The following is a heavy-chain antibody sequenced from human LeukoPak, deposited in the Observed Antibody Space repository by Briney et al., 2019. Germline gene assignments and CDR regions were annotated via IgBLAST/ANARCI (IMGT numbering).Heavy chain of an antibody. CDR3: AKDIHYFPSDY. V-gene: IGHV3-7*01. J-gene: IGHJ4*02. CDR1: GFTFSNYW. Sequence: GGSLRLSCAASGFTFSNYWMIWVRQAPGKGLEWVASIKQDGSEKQYVGSVRGRFTISRDNAKNVLDLQMNILTAEDTAVSYCAKDIHYFPSDYWGQGTLVTVSS. D-gene: IGHD3-10*01. CDR2: IKQDGSEK.